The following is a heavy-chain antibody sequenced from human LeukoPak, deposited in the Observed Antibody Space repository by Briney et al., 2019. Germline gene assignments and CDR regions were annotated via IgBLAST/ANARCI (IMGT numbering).Heavy chain of an antibody. CDR3: AKDWGV. V-gene: IGHV3-23*01. Sequence: PGGSLRLSCAASGFTFSTYGMAWVRQAPGKGLEWVSGISGSGGSTYYAESVRGRFTISRDNSKNTLYLQMNSLRADDTAVYYCAKDWGVWGQGSLVTVSS. J-gene: IGHJ4*01. CDR1: GFTFSTYG. CDR2: ISGSGGST. D-gene: IGHD3-16*01.